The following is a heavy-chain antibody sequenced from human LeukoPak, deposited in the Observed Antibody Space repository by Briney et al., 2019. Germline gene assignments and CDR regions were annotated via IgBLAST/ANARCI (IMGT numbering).Heavy chain of an antibody. D-gene: IGHD5-18*01. CDR1: GGSISSSSAY. CDR3: VSPRGFSYGYFDY. Sequence: SETLSLTCTVSGGSISSSSAYWGWIRQPPGKGREWIGSIYYSKNTYYNPSLKSRFTISADTSKNQFSLTLGSVSATDTAVYYCVSPRGFSYGYFDYWGQGTLVTVSS. CDR2: IYYSKNT. J-gene: IGHJ4*02. V-gene: IGHV4-39*01.